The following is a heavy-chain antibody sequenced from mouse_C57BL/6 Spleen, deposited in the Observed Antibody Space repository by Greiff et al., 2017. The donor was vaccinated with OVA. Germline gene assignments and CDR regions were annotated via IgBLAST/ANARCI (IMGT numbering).Heavy chain of an antibody. CDR3: ARVYDYDGYFDY. D-gene: IGHD2-4*01. CDR1: GYSITSGYY. J-gene: IGHJ2*01. Sequence: VQLVESGPGLVKPSQSLSLTCSVTGYSITSGYYWNWIRQFPGNKLEWMGYISYDGSNNYNPSLKNRISITRDTSKNQFFLKLNSVTTEDTATYYCARVYDYDGYFDYWGQGTTLTVSS. CDR2: ISYDGSN. V-gene: IGHV3-6*01.